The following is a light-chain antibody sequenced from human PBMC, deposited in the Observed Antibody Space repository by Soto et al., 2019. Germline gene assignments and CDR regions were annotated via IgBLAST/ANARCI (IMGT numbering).Light chain of an antibody. J-gene: IGKJ4*01. CDR3: QKCKVAPFT. V-gene: IGKV1-27*01. Sequence: ILTTPSPSALSAFVRARVTITCLASQDIVNFLALYQQKPGKVPKLLIYAASTLQSGVPSRFSGSGSGTDFTLTISSLQPEDVATYYCQKCKVAPFTFGGGTKVDIK. CDR1: QDIVNF. CDR2: AAS.